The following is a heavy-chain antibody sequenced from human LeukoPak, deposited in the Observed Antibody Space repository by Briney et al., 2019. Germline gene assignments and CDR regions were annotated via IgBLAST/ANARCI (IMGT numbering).Heavy chain of an antibody. CDR1: GYTFTDYY. Sequence: ASVKVSCKAFGYTFTDYYIHWVRQAPGQGLELVGWINPNSGGATYAQKFQGWVTMTRDTSISTAYLELSRLKSDDTAVYYCARDSGVSAPVALLTLGFSLDYWGQGTPVTVSS. CDR2: INPNSGGA. J-gene: IGHJ4*02. D-gene: IGHD3-10*01. V-gene: IGHV1-2*04. CDR3: ARDSGVSAPVALLTLGFSLDY.